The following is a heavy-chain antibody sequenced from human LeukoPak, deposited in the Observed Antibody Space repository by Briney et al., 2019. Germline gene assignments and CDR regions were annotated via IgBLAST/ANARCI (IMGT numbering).Heavy chain of an antibody. Sequence: GGSLRLSCVASGFTFSAYWMSWVRQAPGKGLEYMASIKQDGSETYYMDSVKGRFTISRDNAKDSLDLQMNNLRAEDTAVYYCAALIIGRPFDYWGQGTLVIVSS. CDR1: GFTFSAYW. D-gene: IGHD1-26*01. CDR2: IKQDGSET. J-gene: IGHJ4*02. V-gene: IGHV3-7*03. CDR3: AALIIGRPFDY.